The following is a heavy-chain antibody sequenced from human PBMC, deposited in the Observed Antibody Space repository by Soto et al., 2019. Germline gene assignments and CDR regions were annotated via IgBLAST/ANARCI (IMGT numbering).Heavy chain of an antibody. Sequence: WETLSLTCTVSGGSISSSSYYWGWIRQPPGKGLEWIGSIYYSGSTYYNPSLKSRVTISVDTSKNQFSLKLSSVTAADTAVYYCASLYYDFWSGYYIDYWGQGTLVTVSS. CDR3: ASLYYDFWSGYYIDY. CDR2: IYYSGST. V-gene: IGHV4-39*01. CDR1: GGSISSSSYY. D-gene: IGHD3-3*01. J-gene: IGHJ4*02.